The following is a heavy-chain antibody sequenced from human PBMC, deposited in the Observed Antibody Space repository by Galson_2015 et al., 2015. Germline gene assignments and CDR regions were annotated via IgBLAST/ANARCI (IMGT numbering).Heavy chain of an antibody. CDR1: GFTFSNYE. V-gene: IGHV3-48*03. D-gene: IGHD3-16*01. CDR3: ARDGSRWGHDY. J-gene: IGHJ4*02. CDR2: IGKSGGTM. Sequence: SLRLSCAASGFTFSNYEMNWVRQAPGKGLEWVSYIGKSGGTMYYADSVKGRFTISRDNAKNSVFLQMNSLRVEDTAVYYCARDGSRWGHDYWGQGTLVIVSS.